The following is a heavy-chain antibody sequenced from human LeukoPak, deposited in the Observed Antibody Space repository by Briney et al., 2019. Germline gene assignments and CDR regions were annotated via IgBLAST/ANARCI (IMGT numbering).Heavy chain of an antibody. V-gene: IGHV3-23*01. CDR2: ISGSGGST. D-gene: IGHD3-22*01. Sequence: GGSLRLSCAAPGFTFSSYAMSWVRQAPGKGLEWASGISGSGGSTYYADSVKGRFTISRDNSKNTLYLQMNSLKAEDTAVYYCARGGSYYYDSSGYFGYWGQGTLVTVSS. CDR3: ARGGSYYYDSSGYFGY. CDR1: GFTFSSYA. J-gene: IGHJ4*02.